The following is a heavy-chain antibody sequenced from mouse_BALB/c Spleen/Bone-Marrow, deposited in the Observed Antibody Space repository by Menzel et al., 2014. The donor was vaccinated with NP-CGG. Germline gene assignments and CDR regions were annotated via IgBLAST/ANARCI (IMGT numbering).Heavy chain of an antibody. V-gene: IGHV1-5*01. CDR1: GYTFTSYW. J-gene: IGHJ4*01. D-gene: IGHD1-1*01. CDR2: IYPGNSDT. CDR3: TRWGVYDSSVMDY. Sequence: EVKLQESGTVLARPGASVKMSCKAFGYTFTSYWMHWVKQRPGQGLEWIGAIYPGNSDTSYNQKFKGKAKLTAVTSTNTASRELSRLTNEDSAVDFCTRWGVYDSSVMDYWGQGTSVTVSS.